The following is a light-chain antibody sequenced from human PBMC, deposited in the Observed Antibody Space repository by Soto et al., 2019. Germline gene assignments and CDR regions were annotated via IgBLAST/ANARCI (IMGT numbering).Light chain of an antibody. CDR2: AAS. V-gene: IGKV1-27*01. CDR3: QKYDIAPFT. Sequence: DIQMTQAPSSGSASVGDRVAITCRASQGFSNYLAWYQQKPGKVPKLLISAASTLQSGVPSRFSGSGSGTDFTLTISGLQPEDVATYYCQKYDIAPFTFGPGTKVDIK. CDR1: QGFSNY. J-gene: IGKJ3*01.